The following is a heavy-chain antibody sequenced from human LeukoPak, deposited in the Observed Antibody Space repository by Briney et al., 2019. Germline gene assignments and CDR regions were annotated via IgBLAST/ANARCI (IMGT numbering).Heavy chain of an antibody. CDR2: IYHSGST. CDR3: ARTLLGIDYGSGSYDFDY. Sequence: SETLSLTCTVSDYSISSGYYWGWIRQPPGKGLEWIGSIYHSGSTYYNPSLKSRVTISLDTSKNQFSLKLSSVTAADTAVYYCARTLLGIDYGSGSYDFDYWGQGTLVTVSS. CDR1: DYSISSGYY. J-gene: IGHJ4*02. V-gene: IGHV4-38-2*02. D-gene: IGHD3-10*01.